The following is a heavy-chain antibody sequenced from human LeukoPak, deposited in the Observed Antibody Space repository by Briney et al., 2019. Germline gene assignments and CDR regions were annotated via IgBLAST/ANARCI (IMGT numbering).Heavy chain of an antibody. V-gene: IGHV1-18*01. CDR2: ISDYNGNT. Sequence: ASVKVSCKASGFTFTRYSITWVRQAPGKAHEWLGWISDYNGNTNYAQKYQGRVTMTTDTSTRTAYMELRSLRSDDAAVYYCARVVRSDSFDYDYYYAMDVWGQGTTVTVSS. CDR1: GFTFTRYS. J-gene: IGHJ6*02. CDR3: ARVVRSDSFDYDYYYAMDV. D-gene: IGHD2-8*01.